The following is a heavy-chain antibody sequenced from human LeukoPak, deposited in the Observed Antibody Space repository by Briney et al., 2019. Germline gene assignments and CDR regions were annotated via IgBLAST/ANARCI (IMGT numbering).Heavy chain of an antibody. CDR3: ASFEYGDYIFDY. Sequence: SETLSLTCTVSGGSISSYYWSWIRQPPGKGLEWIGYIYYSGSTNYNPSLKSRVTISVDTSKNQFSLKLSSVTAADTAVYYCASFEYGDYIFDYWGQGTLVTVSS. V-gene: IGHV4-59*08. CDR2: IYYSGST. J-gene: IGHJ4*02. D-gene: IGHD4-17*01. CDR1: GGSISSYY.